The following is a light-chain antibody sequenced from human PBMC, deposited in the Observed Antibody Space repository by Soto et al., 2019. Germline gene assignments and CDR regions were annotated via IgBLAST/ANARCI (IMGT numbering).Light chain of an antibody. CDR1: QSVSSY. J-gene: IGKJ2*01. V-gene: IGKV3-11*01. CDR2: DAS. CDR3: QQRSNWPPYT. Sequence: EIVLTQSPATLSLSPGERATLSCRASQSVSSYLAWDQQKPGQAPRLLIYDASNRATGIPARFSGSGSGTDFTLTISSLEPEDFAVYYCQQRSNWPPYTFGQWTKLEIK.